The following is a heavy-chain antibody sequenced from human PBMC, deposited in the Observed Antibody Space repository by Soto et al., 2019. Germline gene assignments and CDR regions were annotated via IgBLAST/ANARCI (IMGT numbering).Heavy chain of an antibody. CDR2: IYYSGST. CDR3: GSPSYDSTRYHGALDV. J-gene: IGHJ3*01. Sequence: QLQLQESGPGLVKPSETLALTCTISGGSISSSAHYWAWIRQPPGKGLEWIGSIYYSGSTYYNPSLKSRVTISADTSNNRFSLKLSSVTAADTAVYYCGSPSYDSTRYHGALDVWGQGTMVTVSS. V-gene: IGHV4-39*01. D-gene: IGHD3-22*01. CDR1: GGSISSSAHY.